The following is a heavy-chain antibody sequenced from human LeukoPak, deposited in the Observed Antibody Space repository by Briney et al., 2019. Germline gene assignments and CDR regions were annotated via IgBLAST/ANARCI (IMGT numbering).Heavy chain of an antibody. J-gene: IGHJ4*02. Sequence: SETLSLTCSVSGGSISSSTYYWGWIRQPPGKGLEWIGNIYNSGSTYYNPSLKSRVTISVDTSKNQFSLKLSSVTAADTAVYYCARASAWDHGTIDYWGQGTLVTVSS. CDR2: IYNSGST. D-gene: IGHD1-1*01. V-gene: IGHV4-39*01. CDR3: ARASAWDHGTIDY. CDR1: GGSISSSTYY.